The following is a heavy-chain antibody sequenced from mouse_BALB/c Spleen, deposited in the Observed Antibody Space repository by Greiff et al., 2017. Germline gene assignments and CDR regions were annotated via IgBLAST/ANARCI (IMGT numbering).Heavy chain of an antibody. CDR2: ISYDGSN. D-gene: IGHD1-2*01. Sequence: EVKLMESGPGLVKPSQSLSLTCSVTGYSITSGYYWNWIRQFPGNKLEWMGYISYDGSNNYNPSLKNRISITRDTSKNQFFLKLNSVTTEDTATYYCASGYPFAYWGQGTLVTVSA. J-gene: IGHJ3*01. V-gene: IGHV3-6*02. CDR1: GYSITSGYY. CDR3: ASGYPFAY.